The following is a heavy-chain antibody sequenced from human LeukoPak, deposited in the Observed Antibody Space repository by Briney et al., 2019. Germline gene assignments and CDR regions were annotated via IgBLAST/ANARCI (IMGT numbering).Heavy chain of an antibody. D-gene: IGHD1-14*01. J-gene: IGHJ4*02. V-gene: IGHV5-51*01. CDR3: VRRNRYDFEY. Sequence: GESLKISCKGSGYTFTTYWIGWVRQMPGKGLEWMALIHPDDSDIRYSPSFQGQVTISADKSMNTAYLQWSSLQASDTAMCYCVRRNRYDFEYWGQGSLVTVSS. CDR1: GYTFTTYW. CDR2: IHPDDSDI.